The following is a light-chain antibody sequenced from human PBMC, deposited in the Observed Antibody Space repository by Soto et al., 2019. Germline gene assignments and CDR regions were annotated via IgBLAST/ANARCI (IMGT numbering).Light chain of an antibody. Sequence: DIVLTQSPGTLSLSPGERATLSCRASQSVNSNYLAWYQQKPGQAARLLIYGASSRATGIPDRFSGVGSGTDFTLTISRLEPEDFAVYYCQQYGSSPHTFGGRTKVDIK. CDR1: QSVNSNY. CDR2: GAS. V-gene: IGKV3-20*01. CDR3: QQYGSSPHT. J-gene: IGKJ4*01.